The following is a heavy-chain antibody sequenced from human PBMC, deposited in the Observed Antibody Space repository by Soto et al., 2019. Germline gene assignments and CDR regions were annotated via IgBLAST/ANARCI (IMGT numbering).Heavy chain of an antibody. V-gene: IGHV3-30-3*01. CDR2: ISHDGTKR. D-gene: IGHD3-22*01. J-gene: IGHJ4*02. CDR3: ARDNYDSSGYYPY. Sequence: SLRLSCVASGFTFNNYAMHWVRQAPGKGLEWVAVISHDGTKRDFTDSVKGRFTISRDNSKNTVYLQMHSLRPEDTAVYYCARDNYDSSGYYPYWGQGTLVTVSS. CDR1: GFTFNNYA.